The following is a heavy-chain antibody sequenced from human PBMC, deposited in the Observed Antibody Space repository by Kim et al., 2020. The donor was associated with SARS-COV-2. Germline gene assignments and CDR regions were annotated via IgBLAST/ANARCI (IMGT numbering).Heavy chain of an antibody. V-gene: IGHV3-23*01. CDR2: IDGSDGTT. J-gene: IGHJ4*02. D-gene: IGHD2-21*01. CDR1: GFTFTGHA. CDR3: MNGGWGWIWDH. Sequence: GGSLRLSCTTSGFTFTGHAMSWVRQAPGKGLEWVSSIDGSDGTTYYVDSVRGRFTISRDDSKNTLYLQISALRGDDTAVYYCMNGGWGWIWDHWGQGTLV.